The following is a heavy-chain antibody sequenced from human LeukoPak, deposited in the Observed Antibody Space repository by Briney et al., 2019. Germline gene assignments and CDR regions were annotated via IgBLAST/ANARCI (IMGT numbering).Heavy chain of an antibody. Sequence: ASVKVSCKASGGTFSSYAISWVRQAPGQGLEWMGGIIPIFGTANYAQKFQARVTITADKSTSTAYMELSSLRSEDTAVYYCARDDYDILTGYPNWFDPWGQGTLVTVSS. V-gene: IGHV1-69*06. CDR1: GGTFSSYA. CDR3: ARDDYDILTGYPNWFDP. CDR2: IIPIFGTA. D-gene: IGHD3-9*01. J-gene: IGHJ5*02.